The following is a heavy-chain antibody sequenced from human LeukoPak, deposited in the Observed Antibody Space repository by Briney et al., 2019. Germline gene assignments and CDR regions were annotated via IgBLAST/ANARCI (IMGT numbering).Heavy chain of an antibody. V-gene: IGHV4-61*02. Sequence: PSETLSLTCTVSGDSISSGDYYWSWIRQPAGKGLEWIGRISSSGSTYYNPSLKSRVTISVDTSKNQFSLKLSSVTAADTAVYYCARDPGYSDAFDIWGQGTMVTVSS. CDR1: GDSISSGDYY. J-gene: IGHJ3*02. CDR3: ARDPGYSDAFDI. CDR2: ISSSGST. D-gene: IGHD6-13*01.